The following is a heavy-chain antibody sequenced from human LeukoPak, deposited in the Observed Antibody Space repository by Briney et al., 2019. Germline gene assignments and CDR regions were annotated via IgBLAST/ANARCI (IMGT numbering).Heavy chain of an antibody. CDR1: GYTFTSYD. D-gene: IGHD6-19*01. CDR3: ATGATVAQDAFDI. V-gene: IGHV1-8*03. J-gene: IGHJ3*02. CDR2: MNPNSANT. Sequence: ASVKVSCKASGYTFTSYDINWVRQATGQGLEWMGWMNPNSANTGYAQKFQGRVTITRNTSISTTYMELSSLRFEDTAVYYCATGATVAQDAFDIWGQGTMVTVSS.